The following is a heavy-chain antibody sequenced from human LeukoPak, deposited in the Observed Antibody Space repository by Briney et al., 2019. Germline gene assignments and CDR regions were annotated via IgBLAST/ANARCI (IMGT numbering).Heavy chain of an antibody. CDR3: ARGTGDIVVVPAAMWFDP. V-gene: IGHV4-59*01. CDR2: IYYSGST. D-gene: IGHD2-2*01. J-gene: IGHJ5*02. CDR1: GGSISSYY. Sequence: SETLSLTCTVSGGSISSYYWSWIRQPPGKGLEWIGYIYYSGSTNYNPSLKSRVTISVDTSKNQFSLKLSSVTAADTAVYYCARGTGDIVVVPAAMWFDPWGQGTLVTVSS.